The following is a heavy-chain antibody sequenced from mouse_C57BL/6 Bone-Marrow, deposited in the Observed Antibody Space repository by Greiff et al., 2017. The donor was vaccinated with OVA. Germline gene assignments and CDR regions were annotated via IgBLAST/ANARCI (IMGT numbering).Heavy chain of an antibody. CDR3: ASAVFAY. V-gene: IGHV1-50*01. CDR2: IDPSDSYT. CDR1: GYTFTSYW. J-gene: IGHJ3*01. Sequence: QVQLQQPGAELVKPGASVKLSCKASGYTFTSYWMQWVKQRPGQGLEWIGEIDPSDSYTNYNQKFKGKATLTVDTSSSTAYMQLNSLTSEDSAVYYCASAVFAYWGPGTLVTVSA.